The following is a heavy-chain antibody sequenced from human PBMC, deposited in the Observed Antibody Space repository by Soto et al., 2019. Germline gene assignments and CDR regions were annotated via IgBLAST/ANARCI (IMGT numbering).Heavy chain of an antibody. CDR1: GFSFSSYG. D-gene: IGHD2-15*01. Sequence: GGSLRLSCAASGFSFSSYGMHWVRHAPGKGLVWVSHINTDGSNTNYADSVKGRFTISRDNAKSTLFLQMNSLRDEDTAVYYCAREFCSGGNCYTYYFDPWGQGIPVTV. J-gene: IGHJ5*02. V-gene: IGHV3-74*01. CDR2: INTDGSNT. CDR3: AREFCSGGNCYTYYFDP.